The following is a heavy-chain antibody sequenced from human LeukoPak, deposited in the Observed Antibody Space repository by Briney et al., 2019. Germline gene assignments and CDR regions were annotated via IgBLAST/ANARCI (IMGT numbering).Heavy chain of an antibody. CDR3: ARLREHEGLFDY. D-gene: IGHD2-21*01. CDR1: GYTFTSYG. V-gene: IGHV1-3*01. J-gene: IGHJ4*02. Sequence: ASVKVSCKASGYTFTSYGISWVRQAPGQRLEWMGWINAGNGNTKYSQKFQGRVTITRDTSASTAYMELSSLRSEDTAVYYCARLREHEGLFDYWGQGTLVTVSS. CDR2: INAGNGNT.